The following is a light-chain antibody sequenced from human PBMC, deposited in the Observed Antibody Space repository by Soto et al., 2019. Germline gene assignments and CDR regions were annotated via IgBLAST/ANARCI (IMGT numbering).Light chain of an antibody. V-gene: IGLV2-8*01. CDR2: EVT. CDR1: SRDIGNNNY. J-gene: IGLJ1*01. CDR3: CSYAGSRI. Sequence: QSVLTQPPSASGSPGQSVTISCTGNSRDIGNNNYVSWYQQHPGKAPKLMIYEVTKRPSGVPDRFSGSKSGNTASLTVSGLQAEDEADYYCCSYAGSRIFGPGTKVT.